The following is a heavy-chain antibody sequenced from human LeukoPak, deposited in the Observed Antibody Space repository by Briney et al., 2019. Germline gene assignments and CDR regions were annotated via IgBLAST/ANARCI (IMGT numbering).Heavy chain of an antibody. Sequence: PGGSLRLSCAASGFTFSDYYMSWLRQAPGKGLEWVSYISSSSSYTNYADSVKGRFTISRDNVKNSLYLQMNSLRAEDTAVYYCASSPVDTAMAHISFDYWGQGTLGTVSS. J-gene: IGHJ4*02. V-gene: IGHV3-11*06. D-gene: IGHD5-18*01. CDR2: ISSSSSYT. CDR3: ASSPVDTAMAHISFDY. CDR1: GFTFSDYY.